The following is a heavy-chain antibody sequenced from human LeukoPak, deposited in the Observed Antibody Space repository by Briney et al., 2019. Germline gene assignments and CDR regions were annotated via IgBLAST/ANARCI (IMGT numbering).Heavy chain of an antibody. J-gene: IGHJ6*03. CDR3: ARWVGQLLSYYYYYMDV. Sequence: ASVKVSCKASGYTFTSYGISWVRQVPGQGLEWMGWISAYNGNTNYAQKLQGRVTMTTDTSTSTAYMELRSLRSDDTAVYYCARWVGQLLSYYYYYMDVWGKGTTVTVSS. V-gene: IGHV1-18*01. D-gene: IGHD2-2*01. CDR2: ISAYNGNT. CDR1: GYTFTSYG.